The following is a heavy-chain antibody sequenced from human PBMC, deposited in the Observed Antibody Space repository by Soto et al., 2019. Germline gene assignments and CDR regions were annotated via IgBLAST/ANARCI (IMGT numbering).Heavy chain of an antibody. D-gene: IGHD6-13*01. J-gene: IGHJ4*02. Sequence: EVQLLESGGGLVQPGGSLRLSCAASGFFFSSYAMSWVRQAPGKGLEWVSGIGGSGGDKSYADSVKGRFTISRDNAKNTLYLDMETLGAEDTAVYYCAKDAAMVSSTFNYFDYWGQGTLVAVSS. CDR3: AKDAAMVSSTFNYFDY. V-gene: IGHV3-23*01. CDR1: GFFFSSYA. CDR2: IGGSGGDK.